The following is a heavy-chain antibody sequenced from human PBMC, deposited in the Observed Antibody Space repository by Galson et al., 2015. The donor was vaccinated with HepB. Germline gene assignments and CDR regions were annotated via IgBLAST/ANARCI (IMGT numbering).Heavy chain of an antibody. Sequence: SLRLSCAASGFTFSSYSMNWVRQAPGKGLEWVSYISSSSSTIYYADSVKGRFTISRDNAKNSLYLQMNSLRAEDTAVYYCAGEGVITTDKHAFDIWGQGTMVTVSS. V-gene: IGHV3-48*04. CDR2: ISSSSSTI. D-gene: IGHD3-22*01. J-gene: IGHJ3*02. CDR1: GFTFSSYS. CDR3: AGEGVITTDKHAFDI.